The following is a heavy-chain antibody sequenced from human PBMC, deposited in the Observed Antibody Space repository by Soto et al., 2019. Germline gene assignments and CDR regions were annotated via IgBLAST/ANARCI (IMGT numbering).Heavy chain of an antibody. Sequence: SETLSLTCTVSGGSISSSSYYWGWIRQPPGKGLEWIGSIYYSGSTYYNPSLKSRVTISVDTSKNQFSLKLSSVTAADTAVYYCARSPAAIGEYYYSYYMEGWGKGTTVTVSS. CDR2: IYYSGST. CDR3: ARSPAAIGEYYYSYYMEG. CDR1: GGSISSSSYY. V-gene: IGHV4-39*01. D-gene: IGHD2-2*02. J-gene: IGHJ6*03.